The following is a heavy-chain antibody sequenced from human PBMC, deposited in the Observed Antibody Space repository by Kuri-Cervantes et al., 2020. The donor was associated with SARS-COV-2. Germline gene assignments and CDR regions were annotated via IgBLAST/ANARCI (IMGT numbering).Heavy chain of an antibody. CDR3: ATGPPLVGATSLGGWFDP. V-gene: IGHV1-24*01. J-gene: IGHJ5*02. D-gene: IGHD1-26*01. CDR2: FDPEDGET. Sequence: ASVKVSCKTSGGTFSRNAINWVRQAPGQGLEWMGGFDPEDGETIYEQKFQVRVTMTEDTSTDTAYMELSSLRSEDTAVYYCATGPPLVGATSLGGWFDPWGQGTLVTVSS. CDR1: GGTFSRNA.